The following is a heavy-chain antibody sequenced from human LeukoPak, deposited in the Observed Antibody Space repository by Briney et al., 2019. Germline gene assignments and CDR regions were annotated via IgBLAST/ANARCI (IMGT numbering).Heavy chain of an antibody. CDR2: IYYSGST. Sequence: PSETLSLTCTVSGGSISSYYWSWIRQPPGKGLEWIGYIYYSGSTNYNPSLKSRVTISVDTSKNQFSLKLSSVTAADTAVYYCARDRRNSYYDSSGCSYWGQGTLVTVSS. CDR3: ARDRRNSYYDSSGCSY. J-gene: IGHJ4*02. V-gene: IGHV4-59*12. D-gene: IGHD3-22*01. CDR1: GGSISSYY.